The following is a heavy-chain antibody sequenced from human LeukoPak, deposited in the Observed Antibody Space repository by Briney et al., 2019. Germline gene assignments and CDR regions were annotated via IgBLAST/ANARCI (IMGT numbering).Heavy chain of an antibody. Sequence: ASVKVSCKASGYTFTRYGISWVRQAPGQRLEWIGWISGYNGNTNYAQKLQGRVTMTTDTSTSTAYMELRSLRSDDTAVYYCARGSSTMVRGVHDYWGQGTLVTVSS. V-gene: IGHV1-18*01. CDR3: ARGSSTMVRGVHDY. J-gene: IGHJ4*02. D-gene: IGHD3-10*01. CDR1: GYTFTRYG. CDR2: ISGYNGNT.